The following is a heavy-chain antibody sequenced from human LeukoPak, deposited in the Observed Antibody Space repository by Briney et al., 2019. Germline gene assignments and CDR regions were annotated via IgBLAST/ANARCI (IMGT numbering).Heavy chain of an antibody. CDR3: ARQSGYDPAGPPFFDY. J-gene: IGHJ4*02. Sequence: GGSLRLSCAASGFTFSSYSMNWVRQAPGKGLEWVSSISSSSSYIYYADSVKGRFTISRDNAKNSLYLQMNILRAEDTAVYYCARQSGYDPAGPPFFDYWGQGTLVTVSS. V-gene: IGHV3-21*01. CDR1: GFTFSSYS. D-gene: IGHD5-12*01. CDR2: ISSSSSYI.